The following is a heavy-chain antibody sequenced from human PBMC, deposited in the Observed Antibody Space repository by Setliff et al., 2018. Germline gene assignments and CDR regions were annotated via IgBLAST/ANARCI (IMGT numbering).Heavy chain of an antibody. V-gene: IGHV4-59*01. D-gene: IGHD3-3*01. CDR1: GGSISSYY. J-gene: IGHJ6*02. CDR2: IYYSGST. CDR3: AREGYYNFWSGFMDV. Sequence: LSLTCTVSGGSISSYYWSWIRQPPGKGLEWIGYIYYSGSTNYNPSLKSRVTISVDTSKNQFSLKLSSVTAADTAVYYCAREGYYNFWSGFMDVWGQGTTVTVSS.